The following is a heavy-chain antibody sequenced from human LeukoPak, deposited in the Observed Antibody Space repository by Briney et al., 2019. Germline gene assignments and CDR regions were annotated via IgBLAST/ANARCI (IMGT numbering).Heavy chain of an antibody. CDR2: INSDASST. D-gene: IGHD6-19*01. V-gene: IGHV3-74*01. CDR1: GFTFSNYW. J-gene: IGHJ4*02. Sequence: PGGSLRLSCAASGFTFSNYWMHWVRQTPGKGLVWVSRINSDASSTSSAASVKGRFTISSDNAKNTLYLQMNRLRAEDTAVYYCASAHSGWSDYFDYWGQGTLVTVSS. CDR3: ASAHSGWSDYFDY.